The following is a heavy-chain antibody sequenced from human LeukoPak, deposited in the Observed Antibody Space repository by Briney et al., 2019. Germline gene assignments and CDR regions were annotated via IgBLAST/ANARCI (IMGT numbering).Heavy chain of an antibody. CDR2: IYSTGYT. V-gene: IGHV4-59*01. J-gene: IGHJ6*03. CDR1: GGSISSYY. Sequence: PSETLSLTCTVSGGSISSYYWNWIRQPPGKGLEWIGYIYSTGYTNYNPSLKSRVTISVGTSKKKFSLKLNSVTAADTAVYFCARGGPPGYYYDYYMDVWGKGTTVTISS. CDR3: ARGGPPGYYYDYYMDV.